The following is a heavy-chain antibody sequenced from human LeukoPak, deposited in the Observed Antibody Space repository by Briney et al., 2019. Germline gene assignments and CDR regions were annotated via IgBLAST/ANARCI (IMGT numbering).Heavy chain of an antibody. CDR2: TRYDRIDK. D-gene: IGHD2-2*01. Sequence: RGSLRLSCTASGLSPGSYGMHWVRQAPGKGPEWVAFTRYDRIDKYYADSVKGRFTISRDNSKNTLYLQMNSLRVEDTAVYYCAKDHCNSCSGDDYFDYWGQGTLVTVSS. J-gene: IGHJ4*02. CDR1: GLSPGSYG. V-gene: IGHV3-30*02. CDR3: AKDHCNSCSGDDYFDY.